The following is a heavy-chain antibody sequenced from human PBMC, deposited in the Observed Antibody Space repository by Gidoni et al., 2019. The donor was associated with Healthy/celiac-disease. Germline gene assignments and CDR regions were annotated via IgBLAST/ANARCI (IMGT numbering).Heavy chain of an antibody. CDR2: IYYSGST. D-gene: IGHD6-19*01. V-gene: IGHV4-31*03. J-gene: IGHJ4*02. CDR3: ARTDSSGWLDY. Sequence: QVQLQESGPGLVKPSQTLSLTCTVSGVSISSGGYYWSWIRQHPGKGLEWIGYIYYSGSTYYNPSLKSRVTISVDTSKKQCSLKLSSVTAADTAVYYCARTDSSGWLDYWGQGTLVTVSS. CDR1: GVSISSGGYY.